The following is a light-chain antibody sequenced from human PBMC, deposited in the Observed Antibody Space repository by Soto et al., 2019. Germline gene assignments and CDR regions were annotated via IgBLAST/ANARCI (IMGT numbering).Light chain of an antibody. Sequence: DIVMTQSPDSLTLSLGERATINCKSSQSVFSRFRNKNYLGWFQQKPGQTPRLLIYWASTRESGVSDRFGGSGSGTDFTLTIDSLQAEDVAVYYCQPYYTTPTRTVGQGTKVDIK. J-gene: IGKJ1*01. CDR3: QPYYTTPTRT. V-gene: IGKV4-1*01. CDR1: QSVFSRFRNKNY. CDR2: WAS.